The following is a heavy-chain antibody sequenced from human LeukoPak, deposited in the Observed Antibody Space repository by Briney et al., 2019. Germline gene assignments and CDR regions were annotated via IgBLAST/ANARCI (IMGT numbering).Heavy chain of an antibody. V-gene: IGHV4-4*07. CDR3: GGDILTGYDY. CDR1: GGSISSYY. Sequence: SGTLSLTCTGTGGSISSYYWSWIRQPAGKGLEWIGRIYTSGSTNYNPSPKSRLTMSVDTSKNQFSLKLSSVTAADTPVYYCGGDILTGYDYWGQGTLVTASS. CDR2: IYTSGST. J-gene: IGHJ4*02. D-gene: IGHD3-9*01.